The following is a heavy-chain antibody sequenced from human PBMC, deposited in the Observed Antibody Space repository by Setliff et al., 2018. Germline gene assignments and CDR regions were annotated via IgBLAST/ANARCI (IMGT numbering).Heavy chain of an antibody. CDR3: ARQGRKSDSRGYYYWTDFDY. J-gene: IGHJ4*02. V-gene: IGHV4-39*01. D-gene: IGHD3-22*01. Sequence: TSETLSLTCTVSAGSISSSSYYWGWIRQPPGKGLEWIATIHYSGSTYYNPSLKSRVTTSVDTSKNQFSLKLSSVTAADTAVYYCARQGRKSDSRGYYYWTDFDYWGQGARVTVSS. CDR2: IHYSGST. CDR1: AGSISSSSYY.